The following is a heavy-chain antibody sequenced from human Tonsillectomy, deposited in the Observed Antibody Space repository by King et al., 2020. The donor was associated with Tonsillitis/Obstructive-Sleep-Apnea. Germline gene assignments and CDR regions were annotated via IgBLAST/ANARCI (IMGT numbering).Heavy chain of an antibody. D-gene: IGHD3-10*01. V-gene: IGHV4-4*02. CDR3: ARGGFDGSGSPALYFDY. J-gene: IGHJ4*02. CDR1: GGSISSTNW. Sequence: VQLQESGPGLVKPSGTLSLTCGVSGGSISSTNWWIWGRQPPGQGLAWIGEIFHSGSTSYNPSLKSRVTISLDKSKNQFSLKLRSVTAADTALYYCARGGFDGSGSPALYFDYWGQGTLVTVSS. CDR2: IFHSGST.